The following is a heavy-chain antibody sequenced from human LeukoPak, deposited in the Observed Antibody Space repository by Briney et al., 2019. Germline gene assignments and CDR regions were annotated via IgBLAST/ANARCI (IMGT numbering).Heavy chain of an antibody. Sequence: SETLSLTCTVSGDSVSSSNYYWAWIRQPPGKGLEWIGNIYYSGSTYYNPSLKSRLTISVDTSKNQFSLKLSSVTAADTAVYYCARGPSSGWYEVDYWGQGTLVTVSS. CDR3: ARGPSSGWYEVDY. D-gene: IGHD6-19*01. V-gene: IGHV4-39*07. CDR1: GDSVSSSNYY. J-gene: IGHJ4*02. CDR2: IYYSGST.